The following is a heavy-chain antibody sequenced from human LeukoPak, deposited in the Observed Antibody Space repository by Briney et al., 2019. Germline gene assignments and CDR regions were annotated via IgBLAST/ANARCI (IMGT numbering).Heavy chain of an antibody. CDR2: IYYSGST. Sequence: SETLSLTCTVSGGSISSYYWSWLRQPPGKGLEWIGYIYYSGSTNYNPSLKSRVTISVDTSKNQFSLKLSSVTAADTAVYYCARGGITMVRGVPYYYYYMDVWGKGTTVTVSS. CDR1: GGSISSYY. V-gene: IGHV4-59*01. CDR3: ARGGITMVRGVPYYYYYMDV. J-gene: IGHJ6*03. D-gene: IGHD3-10*01.